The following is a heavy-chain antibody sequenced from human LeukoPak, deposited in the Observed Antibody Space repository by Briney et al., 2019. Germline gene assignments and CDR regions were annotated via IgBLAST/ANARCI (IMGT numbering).Heavy chain of an antibody. D-gene: IGHD3-3*01. V-gene: IGHV1-69*05. CDR2: IIPIFGTA. J-gene: IGHJ4*02. Sequence: SVKVSCKASGGTFSSYAISWVRQAPGQGLEWMGGIIPIFGTANYAQKSQGRVTITTDESTSTAYMELSSLRSEDTAVYYCARGLTLGFLEWLLDYWGQGTLVTVSS. CDR1: GGTFSSYA. CDR3: ARGLTLGFLEWLLDY.